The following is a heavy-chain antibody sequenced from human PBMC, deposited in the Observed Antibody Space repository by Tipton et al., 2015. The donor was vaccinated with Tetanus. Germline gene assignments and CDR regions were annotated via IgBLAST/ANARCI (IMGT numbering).Heavy chain of an antibody. J-gene: IGHJ5*02. CDR3: AGSIVRWFVP. CDR2: INYTGST. CDR1: GGSFTDYS. V-gene: IGHV4-34*10. Sequence: GLVKPSETLSLTCAVYGGSFTDYSWSWIRQSPGKGLEWIGEINYTGSTTYNPSLGSRVTMSVDTAKKEVSLGLKSVTAADTAVYYCAGSIVRWFVPWGQGTQVTVSS. D-gene: IGHD2/OR15-2a*01.